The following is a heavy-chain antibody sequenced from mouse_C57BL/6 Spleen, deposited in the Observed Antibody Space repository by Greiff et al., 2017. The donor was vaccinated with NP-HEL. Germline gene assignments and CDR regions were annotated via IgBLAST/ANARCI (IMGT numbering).Heavy chain of an antibody. Sequence: QVQLQQPGAELVKPGASVKLSCKASGYTFTSYWMHWVKQRPGQGLEWIGMIHPNSGSTNYNEKFKSKATLTVDKSSSTAYMQLSSLTSEDSAVYYCAGYDYDWGPYAMDYWGQGTSVTVSS. V-gene: IGHV1-64*01. D-gene: IGHD2-4*01. CDR1: GYTFTSYW. CDR2: IHPNSGST. CDR3: AGYDYDWGPYAMDY. J-gene: IGHJ4*01.